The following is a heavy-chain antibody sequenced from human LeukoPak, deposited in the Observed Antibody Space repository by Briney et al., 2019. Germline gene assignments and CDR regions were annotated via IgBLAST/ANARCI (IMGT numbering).Heavy chain of an antibody. CDR3: ARANSSSSPFDY. CDR2: ISSSSSYI. CDR1: GFTFSSYS. Sequence: PGGSLRLSCAASGFTFSSYSMNWVRQAPGKGLEWVSSISSSSSYIYYADSVKGRFTISRDNAKNSLYLQMNSLRAEDTAVYYCARANSSSSPFDYWGQGTLVTVSS. J-gene: IGHJ4*02. V-gene: IGHV3-21*01. D-gene: IGHD6-6*01.